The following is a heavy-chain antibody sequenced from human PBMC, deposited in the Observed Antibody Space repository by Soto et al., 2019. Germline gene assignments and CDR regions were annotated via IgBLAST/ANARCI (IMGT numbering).Heavy chain of an antibody. CDR2: ISWDGGST. Sequence: GGSLRLSCAASGFTFDDYTMHWVRQAPGKGLEWVSLISWDGGSTYYADSVKGRFTISTDNSKNSLYLQMNSLRTEDTALYYCAKDEAAASLGNYYYYGMDVWGQGTTVAVSS. CDR1: GFTFDDYT. J-gene: IGHJ6*02. D-gene: IGHD6-13*01. CDR3: AKDEAAASLGNYYYYGMDV. V-gene: IGHV3-43*01.